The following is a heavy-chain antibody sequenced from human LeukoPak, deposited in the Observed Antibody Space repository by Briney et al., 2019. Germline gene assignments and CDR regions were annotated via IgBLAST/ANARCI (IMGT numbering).Heavy chain of an antibody. CDR1: GGSISSYY. CDR2: IYYSGST. J-gene: IGHJ4*02. V-gene: IGHV4-59*08. CDR3: EKQDTYSYDSSGYRDYYFGY. Sequence: SETLSLTCTVSGGSISSYYWSWIRQPPGKGLEWIGYIYYSGSTNYNPSLKSRVTISVDTSKNQFSLKLSSVTAADTAVYYCEKQDTYSYDSSGYRDYYFGYWGQGTLVTVSS. D-gene: IGHD3-22*01.